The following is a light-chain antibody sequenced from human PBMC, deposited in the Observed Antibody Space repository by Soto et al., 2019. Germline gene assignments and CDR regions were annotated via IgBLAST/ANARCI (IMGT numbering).Light chain of an antibody. J-gene: IGKJ5*01. V-gene: IGKV1-27*01. CDR2: GAS. CDR3: QVYNNGPPG. Sequence: DIQMTQSPSSLSASVGDRVTITCRASQGIGNYLAWYQDKPGKVPKLLIYGASTLQSRVPSRFSGGGSGTEFTLTISGLQIEDLATYYCQVYNNGPPGLGQGTRLEIK. CDR1: QGIGNY.